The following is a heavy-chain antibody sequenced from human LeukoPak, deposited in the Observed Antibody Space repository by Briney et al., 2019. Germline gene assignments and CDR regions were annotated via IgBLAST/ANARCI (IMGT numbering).Heavy chain of an antibody. J-gene: IGHJ4*02. D-gene: IGHD2-2*01. Sequence: GGSLRLSCAASGFTFSSYSMNWVRQAPGKGLEWVSSISSSSSYIYYADSVKGRFTISRDNAKNSLYLQMNSLRAEDTAVYYCARDLVVVPLFDYWGQGTLVTVSS. CDR3: ARDLVVVPLFDY. CDR2: ISSSSSYI. V-gene: IGHV3-21*01. CDR1: GFTFSSYS.